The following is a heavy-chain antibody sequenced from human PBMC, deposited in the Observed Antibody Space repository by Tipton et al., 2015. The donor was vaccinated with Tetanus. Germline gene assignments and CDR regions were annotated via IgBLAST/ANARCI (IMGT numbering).Heavy chain of an antibody. V-gene: IGHV4-61*01. CDR3: AGVTAQRTELYFEH. D-gene: IGHD2-8*02. J-gene: IGHJ1*01. CDR2: IDYSGST. Sequence: TLSLTCTVSGDSVRSGSYYWSWIRQPPGKELEWIGYIDYSGSTNYNPSLKSRVTISMDRSENQISLKMTSVTAADTAVYYCAGVTAQRTELYFEHWGQGTQVTVSS. CDR1: GDSVRSGSYY.